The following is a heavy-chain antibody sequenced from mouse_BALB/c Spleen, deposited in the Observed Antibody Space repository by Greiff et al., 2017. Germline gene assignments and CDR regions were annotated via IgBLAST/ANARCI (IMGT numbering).Heavy chain of an antibody. CDR2: ISTYYGNT. CDR3: ARSALYDGYYVDY. CDR1: GYTFTDYA. D-gene: IGHD2-3*01. V-gene: IGHV1-67*01. J-gene: IGHJ2*01. Sequence: QVQLKESGPELVRPGVSVKISCKGSGYTFTDYAMHWVKQSHAKSLEWIGVISTYYGNTNYNQKFKGKATMTVDKSSSTAYMELARLTSEDSAIYYCARSALYDGYYVDYWGQGTTLTVSS.